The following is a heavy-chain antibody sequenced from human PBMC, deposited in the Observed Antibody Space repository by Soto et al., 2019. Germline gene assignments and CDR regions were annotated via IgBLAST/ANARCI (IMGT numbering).Heavy chain of an antibody. CDR3: ARDDVVVVAARQYYFDY. V-gene: IGHV1-3*01. CDR1: GYTFTSYA. CDR2: INAGNGNT. Sequence: ASVKVSCKASGYTFTSYAMHWVRQAPGQRLEWMGWINAGNGNTKYSQKFQGRVTITRDTSASTAYIELSSLRSEDTAVYYCARDDVVVVAARQYYFDYWGQGTLVTVAS. J-gene: IGHJ4*02. D-gene: IGHD2-15*01.